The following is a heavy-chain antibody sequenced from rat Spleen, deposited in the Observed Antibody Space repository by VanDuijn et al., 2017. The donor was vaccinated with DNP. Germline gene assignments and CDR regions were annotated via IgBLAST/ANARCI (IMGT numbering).Heavy chain of an antibody. D-gene: IGHD1-12*02. V-gene: IGHV3-3*01. CDR1: GFSITNNFK. J-gene: IGHJ4*01. CDR2: INSAGST. CDR3: ARSYYYDGSYYYYAMDA. Sequence: EVLLQESGPGLVKPSQSLSLTCSVSGFSITNNFKWSWIRKFPGNKLEWMGYINSAGSTNYNPSLKSRISITRDTSKNQFFLQVNSVTTEDTATYYCARSYYYDGSYYYYAMDAWGQGTSVTVSS.